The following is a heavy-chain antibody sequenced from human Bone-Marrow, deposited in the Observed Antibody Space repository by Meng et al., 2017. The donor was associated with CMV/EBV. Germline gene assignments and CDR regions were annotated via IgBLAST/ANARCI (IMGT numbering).Heavy chain of an antibody. D-gene: IGHD3-3*01. Sequence: GESLKISCAASGFTFSSYAMHWVRQAPGKGLEWVSSIDVSDETYYLGAVEGRFTISRESAKNSLDLQMNNMIVGDTAVYYCARGRLYDSSSGYSHHDNFDLWGQGTTVTVSS. CDR1: GFTFSSYA. V-gene: IGHV3-13*01. J-gene: IGHJ6*02. CDR2: IDVSDET. CDR3: ARGRLYDSSSGYSHHDNFDL.